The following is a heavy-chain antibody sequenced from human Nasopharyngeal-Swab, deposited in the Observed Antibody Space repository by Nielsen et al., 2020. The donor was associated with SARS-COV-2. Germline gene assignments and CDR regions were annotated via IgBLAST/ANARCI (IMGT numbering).Heavy chain of an antibody. CDR2: ISYDGSNK. CDR1: GFTFSSYA. V-gene: IGHV3-30*04. Sequence: GESLKISCAASGFTFSSYAMHWVRQASGKGLEWVAVISYDGSNKYYADSVKGRFTISRDNSKNTLYLQMNSLRAEDTAVYYCARELLDGMDVWGQGTTVTVSS. CDR3: ARELLDGMDV. J-gene: IGHJ6*02. D-gene: IGHD2-15*01.